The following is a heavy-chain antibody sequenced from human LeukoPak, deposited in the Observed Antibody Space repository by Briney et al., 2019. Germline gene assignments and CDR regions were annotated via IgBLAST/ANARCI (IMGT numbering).Heavy chain of an antibody. J-gene: IGHJ4*02. CDR3: ARDRNILLDS. CDR1: GFTFSSSG. Sequence: GGSLRLSCAAPGFTFSSSGMHWVRQAPGKGLEWVAVIGNDGNREYYADSVKGRFTISRDNSKNTLYLQVDSLRAEDTAVYYCARDRNILLDSWGQGTLVTVSS. D-gene: IGHD2/OR15-2a*01. V-gene: IGHV3-33*01. CDR2: IGNDGNRE.